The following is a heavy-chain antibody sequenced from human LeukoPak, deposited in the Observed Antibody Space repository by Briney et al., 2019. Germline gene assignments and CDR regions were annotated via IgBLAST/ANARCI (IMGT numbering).Heavy chain of an antibody. CDR1: GYTFTSYG. D-gene: IGHD3-22*01. V-gene: IGHV1-18*01. CDR3: ARGWDYDSSGYYWL. CDR2: ISAYNGNT. Sequence: ASVKVSCKASGYTFTSYGISWVRQAPGQGLEWMGWISAYNGNTNYAQKLQGRVTMTTDTSTSTAYMELRSLRSEDTAVYYCARGWDYDSSGYYWLWGQGTLVTVSS. J-gene: IGHJ4*02.